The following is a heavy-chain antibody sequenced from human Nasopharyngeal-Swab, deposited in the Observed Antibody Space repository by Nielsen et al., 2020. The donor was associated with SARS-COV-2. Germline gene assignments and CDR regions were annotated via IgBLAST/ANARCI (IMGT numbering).Heavy chain of an antibody. D-gene: IGHD2-2*01. Sequence: ASVKVSCKASGYTFTSYDINWVRQATGQGLGWMGWMNPNSGNTGYAQKFQGRVTMTRNTSISTAYMELSSLRSEDTAVYYCARGGYCSSTSCLENNYWGQGTLVTVSS. V-gene: IGHV1-8*01. CDR1: GYTFTSYD. CDR3: ARGGYCSSTSCLENNY. J-gene: IGHJ4*02. CDR2: MNPNSGNT.